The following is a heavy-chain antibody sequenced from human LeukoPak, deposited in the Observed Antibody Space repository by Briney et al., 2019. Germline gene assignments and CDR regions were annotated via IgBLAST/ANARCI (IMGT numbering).Heavy chain of an antibody. V-gene: IGHV3-48*03. Sequence: PGGSLRLSCAPSGFTFSDHEMNWVRQAPGKGLEWLSDISSSGATISYADSVKGRFTISRDNAKNLLYLQMNSLRAEDAAVYYCARGLRFGDWGQGALVTVSS. CDR2: ISSSGATI. CDR3: ARGLRFGD. CDR1: GFTFSDHE. D-gene: IGHD2-21*01. J-gene: IGHJ5*02.